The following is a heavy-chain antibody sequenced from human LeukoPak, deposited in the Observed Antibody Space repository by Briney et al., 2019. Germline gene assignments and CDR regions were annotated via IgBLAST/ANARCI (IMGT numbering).Heavy chain of an antibody. CDR3: AKGKDTLNPYWYFDV. V-gene: IGHV3-20*04. D-gene: IGHD2-15*01. CDR2: INWSGVST. Sequence: GGSPRLSCAASGFTFDDYAMSWVRQAPGQGLEWVSGINWSGVSTGYADSVKGRFTISRDNTKNSLFLQMNSLRAEDTAFYYCAKGKDTLNPYWYFDVWGRGTLVTVSS. CDR1: GFTFDDYA. J-gene: IGHJ2*01.